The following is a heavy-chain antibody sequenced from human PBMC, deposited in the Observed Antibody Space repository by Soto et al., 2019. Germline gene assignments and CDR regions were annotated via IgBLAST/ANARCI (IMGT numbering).Heavy chain of an antibody. CDR2: IIPILGIA. CDR1: GGTFSSYT. J-gene: IGHJ6*02. V-gene: IGHV1-69*02. D-gene: IGHD5-18*01. Sequence: QVQLVQSGAAVKKPGSSVTVSCKASGGTFSSYTISWVRQAPGQGLEWMGRIIPILGIANYAQKFQGRVTITAHKSTSTAYMELSRLRHEDSAVDYCAKSRAYSYSLSDAPPRYYYGMDVWGQGTTVTVSS. CDR3: AKSRAYSYSLSDAPPRYYYGMDV.